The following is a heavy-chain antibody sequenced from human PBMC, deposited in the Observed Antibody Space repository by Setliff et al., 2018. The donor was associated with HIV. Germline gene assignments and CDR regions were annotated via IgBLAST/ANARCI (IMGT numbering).Heavy chain of an antibody. CDR1: GYSLTELS. J-gene: IGHJ5*02. Sequence: ASVKVSCKVSGYSLTELSIHWVRQAPGEGLEWMGGFDPEDDETVYAEKFQDRVTINADTSSTTAYMELSSLRSDDTAVYYCAKGGPGSSWLGGWFDPWGQGTLVTVSS. V-gene: IGHV1-24*01. CDR3: AKGGPGSSWLGGWFDP. CDR2: FDPEDDET. D-gene: IGHD6-13*01.